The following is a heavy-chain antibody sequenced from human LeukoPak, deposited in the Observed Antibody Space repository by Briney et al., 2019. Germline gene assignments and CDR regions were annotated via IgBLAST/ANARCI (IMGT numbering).Heavy chain of an antibody. J-gene: IGHJ4*02. D-gene: IGHD1-14*01. Sequence: GGSLRLSCTASGLTFSTSGLNWVRQAPGRGLEWVASIGPTGSDRYHADSIKGRFTISRDNANNFLYLQMTSLRAEDTAVYYCATETNGRHYDYWGQGTLLTVSS. CDR3: ATETNGRHYDY. CDR2: IGPTGSDR. CDR1: GLTFSTSG. V-gene: IGHV3-21*06.